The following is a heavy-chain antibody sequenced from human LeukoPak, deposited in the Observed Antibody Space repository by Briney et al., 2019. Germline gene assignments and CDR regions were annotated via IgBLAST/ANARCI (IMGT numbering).Heavy chain of an antibody. CDR3: VSGFRRPGDY. Sequence: TGGSLRLSCAASGFTLSSYSMNWVRQAPGKGLEWVSSISSSSSYIYYADSVKGRLTISRDNSKKMVHLQMNSLRVDDTAVYYCVSGFRRPGDYLGLGTLVTVSS. CDR1: GFTLSSYS. J-gene: IGHJ4*02. D-gene: IGHD5-12*01. CDR2: ISSSSSYI. V-gene: IGHV3-21*04.